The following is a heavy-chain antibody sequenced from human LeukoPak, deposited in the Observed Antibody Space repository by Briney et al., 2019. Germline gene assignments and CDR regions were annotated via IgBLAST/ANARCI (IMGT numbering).Heavy chain of an antibody. CDR3: AKKYGSGSYLDY. CDR2: ISYDGSNK. Sequence: QTGGSLRLSCAASGFTFSSYGMHWVRQAPGKGLEWVAVISYDGSNKYYADSVKGRFTISRDNSKSTLYLQMNSLRAEDTAVYYCAKKYGSGSYLDYWGQGTLVTVSS. J-gene: IGHJ4*02. CDR1: GFTFSSYG. D-gene: IGHD3-10*01. V-gene: IGHV3-30*18.